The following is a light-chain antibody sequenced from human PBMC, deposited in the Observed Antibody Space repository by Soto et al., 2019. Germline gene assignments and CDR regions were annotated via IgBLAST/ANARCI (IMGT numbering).Light chain of an antibody. CDR1: HSVSSSY. J-gene: IGKJ5*01. CDR3: QQYGGSPPIN. Sequence: EIVLTQSPGTLSLSPGERATLSCRASHSVSSSYLAWYQQKPGQSPRLLISGASSRATGIPDRFRGSGSGTDFTLSISRLEPEDFAVYYCQQYGGSPPINFGQGTRLEIK. CDR2: GAS. V-gene: IGKV3-20*01.